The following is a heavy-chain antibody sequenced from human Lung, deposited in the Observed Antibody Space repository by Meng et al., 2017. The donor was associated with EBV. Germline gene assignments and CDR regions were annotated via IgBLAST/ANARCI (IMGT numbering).Heavy chain of an antibody. V-gene: IGHV4-30-4*01. D-gene: IGHD1-26*01. CDR2: IYYSGST. Sequence: EREELGPGVVKPWESLSLPCTVLGGSISRGDYYWSWIRQPPGKGLEWVGCIYYSGSTYYNPSLKGRVTISVDTSKNQFSLNLSSVTAADTAVYYCARGQRSYSGSYPEWFDPWGQGTLVTVSS. J-gene: IGHJ5*02. CDR3: ARGQRSYSGSYPEWFDP. CDR1: GGSISRGDYY.